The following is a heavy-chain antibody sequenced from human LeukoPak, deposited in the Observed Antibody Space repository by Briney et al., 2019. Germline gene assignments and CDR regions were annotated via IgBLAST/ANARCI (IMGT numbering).Heavy chain of an antibody. CDR3: ASLGYCSSTSCYADAFDI. Sequence: TGGSLRLSCAASGFTVSSNYMSWVRQAPGKGLEWVSVIYSGGSTYYADSVKGRFTISRDNSKNTLYPQMNSLRAEDTAVYYCASLGYCSSTSCYADAFDIWGQGTMVTVSS. V-gene: IGHV3-53*01. D-gene: IGHD2-2*01. J-gene: IGHJ3*02. CDR2: IYSGGST. CDR1: GFTVSSNY.